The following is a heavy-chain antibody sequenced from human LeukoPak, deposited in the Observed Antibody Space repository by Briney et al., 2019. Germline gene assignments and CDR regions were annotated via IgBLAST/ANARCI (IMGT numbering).Heavy chain of an antibody. CDR2: IKQDGSEK. CDR1: GFTFSSYW. V-gene: IGHV3-7*01. CDR3: ARIGLDFYFDY. J-gene: IGHJ4*02. D-gene: IGHD3-16*01. Sequence: GGSLRLSCAASGFTFSSYWMSWLRQAPGKGLEWAANIKQDGSEKYYVDSVKGRFTISRDNAKNSLYLQMNSLRAEDTAVYYCARIGLDFYFDYWGQGTLVTVSS.